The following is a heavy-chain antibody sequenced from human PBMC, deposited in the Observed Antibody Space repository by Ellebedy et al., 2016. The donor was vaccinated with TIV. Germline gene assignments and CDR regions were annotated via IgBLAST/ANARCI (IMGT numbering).Heavy chain of an antibody. J-gene: IGHJ6*02. D-gene: IGHD4-11*01. CDR1: GFTFSNYA. CDR2: LSFDGTNT. Sequence: PGGSLRLSCAASGFTFSNYAMHWVRQPPGKGLEWVAVLSFDGTNTYYADSVKGRFTISRDNSKNTLYLQMNSLRAEDTAVYYCAREEAKLQNYYYSYYGMDVWGQGTTVTVSS. CDR3: AREEAKLQNYYYSYYGMDV. V-gene: IGHV3-30*01.